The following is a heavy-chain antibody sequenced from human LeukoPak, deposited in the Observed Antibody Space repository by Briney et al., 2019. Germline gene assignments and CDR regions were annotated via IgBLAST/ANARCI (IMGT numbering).Heavy chain of an antibody. CDR3: ARVTEGDYPPNWFDP. J-gene: IGHJ5*02. CDR2: IIPIFGTA. D-gene: IGHD4/OR15-4a*01. CDR1: GGTFSSYA. V-gene: IGHV1-69*13. Sequence: SVKVSCKASGGTFSSYAISWVRQAPGQGLEWMGGIIPIFGTANYAQKFQGRVTITADESTSTAYMELSGLRSEDTAVYYCARVTEGDYPPNWFDPWGQGTLVTVSS.